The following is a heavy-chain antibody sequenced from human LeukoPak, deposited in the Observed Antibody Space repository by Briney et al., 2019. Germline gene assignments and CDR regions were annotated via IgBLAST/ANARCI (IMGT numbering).Heavy chain of an antibody. Sequence: SETLSLTCTVSGGSISSYYWSWIRQPPGKGLEWIGYIYYSGSTNYNPSLKSRVTISVDTSKNQFSLKLSSVTAADTAVYYCARVGGTGTNTEDYWGQGTLVTVSS. D-gene: IGHD1-7*01. CDR2: IYYSGST. J-gene: IGHJ4*02. V-gene: IGHV4-59*12. CDR3: ARVGGTGTNTEDY. CDR1: GGSISSYY.